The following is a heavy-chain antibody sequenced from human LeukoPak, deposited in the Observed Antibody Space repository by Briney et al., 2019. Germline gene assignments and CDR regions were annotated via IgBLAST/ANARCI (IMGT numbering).Heavy chain of an antibody. Sequence: GGSLRLSCAASGFTFSSYSMNWVRQAPGKGLEWVSYISSSSSTIYYADSVKGRFTISRDNAKNSLYLQMNSLRAEDTAVYYCASSKLKVGANAFDIWGQGTMVTVSS. J-gene: IGHJ3*02. D-gene: IGHD1-26*01. CDR3: ASSKLKVGANAFDI. V-gene: IGHV3-48*01. CDR2: ISSSSSTI. CDR1: GFTFSSYS.